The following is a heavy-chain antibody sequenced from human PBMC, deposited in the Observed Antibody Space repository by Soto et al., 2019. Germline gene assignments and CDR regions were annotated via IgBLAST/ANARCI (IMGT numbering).Heavy chain of an antibody. D-gene: IGHD1-1*01. CDR3: ARDRFGTYYYYGMDV. Sequence: KPSETLSLTCTVSGGSISSYYWSWIRQPPGKGLEWIGYIYYSGSTNYNPSLKSRVTISVDTSKNQFSLKLSSVTAADTAVYYCARDRFGTYYYYGMDVWGQGTTVTVSS. J-gene: IGHJ6*02. CDR2: IYYSGST. V-gene: IGHV4-59*01. CDR1: GGSISSYY.